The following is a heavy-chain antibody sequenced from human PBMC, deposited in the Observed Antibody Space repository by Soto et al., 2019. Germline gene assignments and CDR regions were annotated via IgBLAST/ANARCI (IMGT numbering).Heavy chain of an antibody. CDR2: SYSGGST. J-gene: IGHJ6*02. V-gene: IGHV3-53*02. Sequence: EVQLVETGGGLIQPGGSLRLSCAASGFTVSSNYMSWVRQAPGKGLEWVSVSYSGGSTYYADSVKGRFTISRDNSKNTLYLQMNSLRGKDTAVYYCAGGYCSSTSCYGKDYYYYGMDVWGQGTTVTVSS. CDR1: GFTVSSNY. CDR3: AGGYCSSTSCYGKDYYYYGMDV. D-gene: IGHD2-2*01.